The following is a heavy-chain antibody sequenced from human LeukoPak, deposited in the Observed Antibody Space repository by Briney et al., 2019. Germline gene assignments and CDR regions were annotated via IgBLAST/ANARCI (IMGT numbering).Heavy chain of an antibody. V-gene: IGHV3-23*01. CDR2: FSGSGGST. CDR1: GFTLTNKP. CDR3: VKEGYCGGDCYREFDY. Sequence: GGPRRPPVPAPGFTLTNKPITWAGQVQGKGWDGSPGFSGSGGSTYYADSVKGRFTISRDNSKNTLFLQMNSLRAEDTAIYYCVKEGYCGGDCYREFDYWGQGTLVTVSS. J-gene: IGHJ4*02. D-gene: IGHD2-21*02.